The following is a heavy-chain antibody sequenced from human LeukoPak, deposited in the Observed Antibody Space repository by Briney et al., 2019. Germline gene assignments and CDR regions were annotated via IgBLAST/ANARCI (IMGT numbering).Heavy chain of an antibody. D-gene: IGHD3-10*01. CDR2: INSDGSTT. Sequence: GGSLRLSCAASGFTFSSYWMHWVRQAPGKGLVWVSRINSDGSTTNYADSVKGRFTISRDNAKSTLYLQMNSLRVEDTAVYYCARSYYYFDYWGQGTLVTVSS. CDR3: ARSYYYFDY. CDR1: GFTFSSYW. V-gene: IGHV3-74*01. J-gene: IGHJ4*02.